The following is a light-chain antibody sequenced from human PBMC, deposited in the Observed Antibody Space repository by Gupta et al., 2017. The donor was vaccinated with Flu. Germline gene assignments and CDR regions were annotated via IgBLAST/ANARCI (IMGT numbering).Light chain of an antibody. CDR2: AAS. Sequence: DIQMTQSPSSLSASVGDRVTITCRAGQSVGYYLNWYQQKLGKAPKLLIYAASTLQSGVPSRFSGSGSGTDFTLTISSLQREDFATYYCQQTDTTPWTSGQGTKVEIK. CDR3: QQTDTTPWT. V-gene: IGKV1-39*01. J-gene: IGKJ1*01. CDR1: QSVGYY.